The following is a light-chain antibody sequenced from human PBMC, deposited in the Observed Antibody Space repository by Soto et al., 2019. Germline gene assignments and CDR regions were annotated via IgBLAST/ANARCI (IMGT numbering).Light chain of an antibody. CDR1: QSVSSSY. Sequence: EIVLTQSPGTLSLSPGERTTLSCRASQSVSSSYLAWYQQKPGQAPRLLIYGASSRATGIPDRFSGSGSGTDFTVTISRLEPEDFAVYYCQQYGSPLTFGGGTKVVIK. J-gene: IGKJ4*01. V-gene: IGKV3-20*01. CDR2: GAS. CDR3: QQYGSPLT.